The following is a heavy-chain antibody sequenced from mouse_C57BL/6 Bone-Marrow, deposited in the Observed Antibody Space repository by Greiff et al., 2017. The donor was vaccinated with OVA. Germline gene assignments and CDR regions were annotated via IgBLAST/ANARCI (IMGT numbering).Heavy chain of an antibody. J-gene: IGHJ1*03. V-gene: IGHV1-54*01. D-gene: IGHD1-1*01. CDR3: AINYGSSYWYFDV. CDR1: GYAFTNYL. CDR2: INPGSGGT. Sequence: VQLQQSGAELVRPGTSINLSCKASGYAFTNYLIEWVKQRPGQGLEWIGVINPGSGGTNYNEKFKGKATLTADKSSSTAYMQLSSLTSEDSAFYSRAINYGSSYWYFDVWGTGTTVTVSS.